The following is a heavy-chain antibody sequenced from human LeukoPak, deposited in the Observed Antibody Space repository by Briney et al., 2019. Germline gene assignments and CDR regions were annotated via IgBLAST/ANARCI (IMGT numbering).Heavy chain of an antibody. CDR3: ARDSGGDPFGELLEHLPMDV. CDR1: GFTFSSYS. J-gene: IGHJ6*04. D-gene: IGHD3-10*01. Sequence: GGSLRLSCAASGFTFSSYSMNRVRQAPGKGLEWVSSISSSSSYIYYADSVKGRFTISRDNTKNSLYLQMNSLRVEDTAVYYCARDSGGDPFGELLEHLPMDVWGKGTTVIISS. CDR2: ISSSSSYI. V-gene: IGHV3-21*01.